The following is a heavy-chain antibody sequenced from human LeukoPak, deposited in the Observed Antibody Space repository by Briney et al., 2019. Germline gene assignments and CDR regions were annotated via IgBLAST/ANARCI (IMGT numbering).Heavy chain of an antibody. J-gene: IGHJ4*02. CDR2: INHSGST. CDR1: GGSFSGYY. V-gene: IGHV4-34*01. Sequence: SETLSLTCAVYGGSFSGYYWSWIRQPPGKGLEWIGEINHSGSTNYNPSLKSRATISVDTSKNQFFLKLSSVTAADTAVYYCARDAWADIVVVPAASGLDYWGQGTLVTVSS. D-gene: IGHD2-2*01. CDR3: ARDAWADIVVVPAASGLDY.